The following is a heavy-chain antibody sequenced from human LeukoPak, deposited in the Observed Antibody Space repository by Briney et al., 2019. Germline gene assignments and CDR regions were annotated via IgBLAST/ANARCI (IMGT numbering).Heavy chain of an antibody. CDR1: GFTYSSYS. J-gene: IGHJ4*02. Sequence: GGSLRLSCAASGFTYSSYSMNWVRQAPGKGLEWVSSISSSGSYIYYADSVKGRLTISRDNPKNSLYLQMNSLSAEHTPVYYCARDDYGSGSDPNWGQGTLVTASS. D-gene: IGHD3-10*01. CDR3: ARDDYGSGSDPN. V-gene: IGHV3-21*01. CDR2: ISSSGSYI.